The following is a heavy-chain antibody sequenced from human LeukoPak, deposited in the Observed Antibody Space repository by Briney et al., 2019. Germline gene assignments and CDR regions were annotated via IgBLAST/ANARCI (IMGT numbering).Heavy chain of an antibody. CDR3: EALGVEDIDY. CDR2: ISSSSSYI. V-gene: IGHV3-21*01. D-gene: IGHD3-3*01. J-gene: IGHJ4*02. CDR1: GFTFSSYS. Sequence: PGGSLRLSCAASGFTFSSYSMNWVRQAPGKGLEWVSSISSSSSYIYYADSVKGRFTISRDNAKNSLYLQMDSLRAEDTAVYYCEALGVEDIDYWGQGTLVTVSS.